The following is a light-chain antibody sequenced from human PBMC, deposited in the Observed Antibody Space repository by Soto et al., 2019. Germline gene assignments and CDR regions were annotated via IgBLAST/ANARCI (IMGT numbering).Light chain of an antibody. CDR1: SSHVGTYNL. V-gene: IGLV2-23*02. J-gene: IGLJ1*01. CDR3: CSYAGTNTYV. CDR2: EVS. Sequence: QSVLTQPASVSGPPGQSITISCTGTSSHVGTYNLVSWYQQYSGKAPKLMIYEVSKRPSGVSNRFSGSKSGNTASLTISGLQAEDEADYYCCSYAGTNTYVLGTGTKVTVL.